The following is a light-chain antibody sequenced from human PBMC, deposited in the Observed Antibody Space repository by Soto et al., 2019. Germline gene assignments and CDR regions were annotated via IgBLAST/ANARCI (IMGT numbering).Light chain of an antibody. Sequence: QSVLTQPPSASGTPGQRVTISCSGSISNIGSNYVYWYQQLPGTAPKLLIYSNNRRPSGVPDRCSGSKSGTSASLAISGLRSEDEADYYCATWDDSLSGRVFGGGTQLTVL. CDR3: ATWDDSLSGRV. CDR2: SNN. J-gene: IGLJ3*02. CDR1: ISNIGSNY. V-gene: IGLV1-47*02.